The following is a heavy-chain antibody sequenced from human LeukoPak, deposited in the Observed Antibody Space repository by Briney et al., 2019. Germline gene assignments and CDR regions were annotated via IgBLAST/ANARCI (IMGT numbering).Heavy chain of an antibody. Sequence: SVKVSCKASGGTFSSYTISWVRQAPGQGLEWMGRIIPILGIANYAQKFQGRVTITADKSTSTAYMELSSLRSDDTAVYYCARGYCSSTSCSMADWFDPWGQGTLVTVSS. CDR2: IIPILGIA. CDR3: ARGYCSSTSCSMADWFDP. V-gene: IGHV1-69*02. D-gene: IGHD2-2*01. J-gene: IGHJ5*02. CDR1: GGTFSSYT.